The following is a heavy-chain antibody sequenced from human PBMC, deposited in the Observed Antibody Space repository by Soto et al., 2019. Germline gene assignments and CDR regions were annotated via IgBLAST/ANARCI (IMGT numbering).Heavy chain of an antibody. V-gene: IGHV3-30*09. CDR3: AKKGYCGGGDCNIVKWYFDL. Sequence: QVHLVESGGGVVQPGTSLRLSCVASGFTFGGYAMHWVRQAPGKGLEWVAAISHHEKEKYYADSVQGRFAISRDNPKKTLYLQMDSLRPEDTAVYYCAKKGYCGGGDCNIVKWYFDLWGRGTLVTVSS. CDR1: GFTFGGYA. CDR2: ISHHEKEK. J-gene: IGHJ2*01. D-gene: IGHD2-15*01.